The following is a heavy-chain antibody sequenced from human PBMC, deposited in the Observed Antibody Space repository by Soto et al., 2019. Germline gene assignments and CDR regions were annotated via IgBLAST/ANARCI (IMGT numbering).Heavy chain of an antibody. V-gene: IGHV4-39*01. CDR2: IYYSGIT. CDR1: GVSISNSSYY. CDR3: ARHGSN. J-gene: IGHJ4*02. Sequence: AETLSLTCAVSGVSISNSSYYWGWIRRPPGKGLEWIGTIYYSGITYYNPSLKSRVTISVDTSKNQFSLKLTSVTAADTAVYYCARHGSNWGQGTLVTVSS.